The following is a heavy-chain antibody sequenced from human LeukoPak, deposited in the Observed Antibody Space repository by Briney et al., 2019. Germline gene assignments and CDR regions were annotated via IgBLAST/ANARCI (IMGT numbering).Heavy chain of an antibody. CDR3: AKNKDYCSSSTCYYQNGMDV. CDR2: INHRGSST. V-gene: IGHV3-23*01. Sequence: GGSLRLSCAASGFTFSSYAMSWVRQAPGKGLEWISAINHRGSSTYYTDSVKGRFTISRDNSKSTLYLQMNSLRAEDTAVYHCAKNKDYCSSSTCYYQNGMDVWGQGTTVAVSS. CDR1: GFTFSSYA. D-gene: IGHD2-2*01. J-gene: IGHJ6*02.